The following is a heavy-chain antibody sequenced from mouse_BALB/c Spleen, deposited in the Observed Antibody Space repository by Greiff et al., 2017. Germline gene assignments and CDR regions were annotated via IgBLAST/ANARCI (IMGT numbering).Heavy chain of an antibody. Sequence: VKLVESGPGLVAPSQSLSITCTVSGFSLTSYDISWIRQPPGKGLEWLGVIWTGGGTNYNSAFMSRLSISKDNSKSQVFLKMNSLQTDDTAIYYCVRDSPYDGFDYWGQGTTLTVAS. CDR3: VRDSPYDGFDY. CDR2: IWTGGGT. V-gene: IGHV2-9-2*01. D-gene: IGHD2-3*01. CDR1: GFSLTSYD. J-gene: IGHJ2*01.